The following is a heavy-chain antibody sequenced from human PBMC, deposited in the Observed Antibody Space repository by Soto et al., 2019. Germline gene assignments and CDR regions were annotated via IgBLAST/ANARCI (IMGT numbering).Heavy chain of an antibody. Sequence: GGSLRLSCAASGFTFSSYAMSWVRQAPGKGLEWVSVISGSGGSTYYADSVKGRFTISRDNSKNTLYLQMNSLRAEDTAVYYCAGHYYDSSGSYDLYYFDYWGQGTLVTVSS. CDR2: ISGSGGST. V-gene: IGHV3-23*01. CDR1: GFTFSSYA. J-gene: IGHJ4*02. CDR3: AGHYYDSSGSYDLYYFDY. D-gene: IGHD3-22*01.